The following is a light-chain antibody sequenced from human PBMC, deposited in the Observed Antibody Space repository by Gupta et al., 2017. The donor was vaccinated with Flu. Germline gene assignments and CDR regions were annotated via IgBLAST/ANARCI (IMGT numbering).Light chain of an antibody. V-gene: IGKV2-30*01. J-gene: IGKJ1*01. CDR3: VQGSRWPWA. CDR2: QVS. Sequence: DVVMTQSPLSLPVTLGQPASISCRSSQSLVYSDGNIYLYWFQQRPGQSPRRLIYQVSHRESGVPDRFSGSGSDTDFTLKISRVEAEDVGIYYCVQGSRWPWAFGQGTKVEIK. CDR1: QSLVYSDGNIY.